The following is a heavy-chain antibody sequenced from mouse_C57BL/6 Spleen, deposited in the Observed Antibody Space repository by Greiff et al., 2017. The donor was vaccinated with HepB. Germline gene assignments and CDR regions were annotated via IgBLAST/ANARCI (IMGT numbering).Heavy chain of an antibody. V-gene: IGHV3-1*01. J-gene: IGHJ4*01. CDR3: ARDRDCGAMGY. CDR1: GYSITSGYD. D-gene: IGHD3-1*01. Sequence: ESGPGMVKPSQSLSLTCTVTGYSITSGYDWHWIRHFPGNKLEWMGYISYSGSTNYNPSLKSRISITHDTSKNHFFLKLNSVTTEDTATYYCARDRDCGAMGYWGQGTSVTVSS. CDR2: ISYSGST.